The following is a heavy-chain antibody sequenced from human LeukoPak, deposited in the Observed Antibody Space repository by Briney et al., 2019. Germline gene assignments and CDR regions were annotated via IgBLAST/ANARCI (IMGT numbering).Heavy chain of an antibody. J-gene: IGHJ4*02. CDR2: ISSNGGST. CDR3: ARDLGYSGSYFGY. Sequence: PGGSLRLSCAASGFTFSLYSMNWVRQAPGKGLEYVSAISSNGGSTYYANSVKGRFTISRDNSKNTLYLQMGSLRAEDMAVYYCARDLGYSGSYFGYWGQGTLVTVSS. CDR1: GFTFSLYS. V-gene: IGHV3-64*01. D-gene: IGHD1-26*01.